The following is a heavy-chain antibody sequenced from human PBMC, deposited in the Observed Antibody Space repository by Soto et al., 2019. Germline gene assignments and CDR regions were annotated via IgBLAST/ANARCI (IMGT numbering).Heavy chain of an antibody. V-gene: IGHV1-18*01. D-gene: IGHD2-2*01. CDR2: ISAYNGNT. J-gene: IGHJ3*02. CDR3: ARDLGPYIVVVPAAIFAFDI. Sequence: ASVKVSCKASGYTFTSYGISWVRQAPGQGLEWMGWISAYNGNTNYAQKLQGRVTMTTDTSTSTAYMELRSLRSDDTAVYYCARDLGPYIVVVPAAIFAFDIWGQGTMVTVSS. CDR1: GYTFTSYG.